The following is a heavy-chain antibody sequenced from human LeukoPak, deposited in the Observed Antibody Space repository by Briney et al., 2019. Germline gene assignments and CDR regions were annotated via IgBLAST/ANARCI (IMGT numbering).Heavy chain of an antibody. Sequence: SETLSLTCTVSGGSISSSSYYWGWIRQPPGKGLEWIGSIYYSGSTYYNPSLKSRVTISVDTSKNQFSLKLSSVTAADTAVYYCARVDIAVAASFDYWGQGTLVTVSS. CDR2: IYYSGST. J-gene: IGHJ4*02. V-gene: IGHV4-39*07. CDR3: ARVDIAVAASFDY. D-gene: IGHD6-19*01. CDR1: GGSISSSSYY.